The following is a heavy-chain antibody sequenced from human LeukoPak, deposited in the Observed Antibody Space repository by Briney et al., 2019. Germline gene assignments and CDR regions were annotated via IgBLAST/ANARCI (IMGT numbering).Heavy chain of an antibody. CDR1: GFTFSSYS. CDR3: ARDAYYYDSSGYDH. J-gene: IGHJ5*02. Sequence: GGSLTLTCAASGFTFSSYSMTWVRQAQGKGRGWVSSISSSSNYIYYADSVKGRFTISRDNAKNLLYLQMNSLRAEDTAVYYCARDAYYYDSSGYDHWGQGTLVTVSS. V-gene: IGHV3-21*01. CDR2: ISSSSNYI. D-gene: IGHD3-22*01.